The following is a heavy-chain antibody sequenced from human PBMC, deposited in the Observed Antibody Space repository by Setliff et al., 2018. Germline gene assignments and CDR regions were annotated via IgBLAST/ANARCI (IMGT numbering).Heavy chain of an antibody. CDR3: ATAPLRLTYYNCHKDYYYYLDV. Sequence: ASVKVSCKVSGYTLTELSMHWVRQAPGKGLEWMGGFNPEDGETIYAQKFQGRVTMTEDTSTDTAYMELNSLRSEDTAVYYCATAPLRLTYYNCHKDYYYYLDVWGKGTTVTVSS. V-gene: IGHV1-24*01. D-gene: IGHD3-3*01. J-gene: IGHJ6*03. CDR1: GYTLTELS. CDR2: FNPEDGET.